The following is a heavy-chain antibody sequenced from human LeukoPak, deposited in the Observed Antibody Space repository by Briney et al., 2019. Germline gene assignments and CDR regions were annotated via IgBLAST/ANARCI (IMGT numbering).Heavy chain of an antibody. J-gene: IGHJ6*03. CDR2: IYTTGST. CDR1: GASISGYY. Sequence: PSETLSLTCSVSGASISGYYWTWIRQPAGRGLEWIGRIYTTGSTKYNPSLKSRVIMSVDASKNQFSLKLSSVTAADTAVYYCARGPSYDSSGFYGKYYYYMDVWGKGTTVTVSS. V-gene: IGHV4-4*07. D-gene: IGHD3-22*01. CDR3: ARGPSYDSSGFYGKYYYYMDV.